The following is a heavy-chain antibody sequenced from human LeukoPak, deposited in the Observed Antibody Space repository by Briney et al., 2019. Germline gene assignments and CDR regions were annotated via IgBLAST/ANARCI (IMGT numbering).Heavy chain of an antibody. CDR3: ARDYDILTGPSRPDY. D-gene: IGHD3-9*01. Sequence: ASVKVSCKASGYTFTSYGISWVRQAPGQGLEWMGWTSAYNGNTNYAQKLQGRVTMTTDTSTSTAYMELRSLRSDVTAVYYCARDYDILTGPSRPDYWGQGTLVTVSS. CDR1: GYTFTSYG. V-gene: IGHV1-18*04. CDR2: TSAYNGNT. J-gene: IGHJ4*02.